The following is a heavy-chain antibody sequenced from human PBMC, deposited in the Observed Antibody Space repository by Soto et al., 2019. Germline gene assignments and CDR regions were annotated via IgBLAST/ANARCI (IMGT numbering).Heavy chain of an antibody. V-gene: IGHV3-23*01. Sequence: EMQLLESGGGLAQPGGSLRLSCAASGFTFSSFAMNWVRQAPGKGLEWVSGVSGGGDATFYADSVRGRFTISRVQSKNTVYLQMNSLRAEDTAVYHCVKKIDGTTTSGAYWFFDLWGRGTLGTGSS. CDR2: VSGGGDAT. J-gene: IGHJ2*01. CDR1: GFTFSSFA. D-gene: IGHD1-26*01. CDR3: VKKIDGTTTSGAYWFFDL.